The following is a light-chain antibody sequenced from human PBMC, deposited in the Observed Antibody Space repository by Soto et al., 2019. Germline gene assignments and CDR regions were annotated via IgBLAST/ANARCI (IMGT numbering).Light chain of an antibody. V-gene: IGLV3-21*02. CDR3: QVWDTTNPVI. Sequence: SYELTQPPSVSVAPGQTARITCGGTNIGIKSVHWYQQKPGQAPVLVVYDDGDRTTGIPERFSGSKSGNTATLTTSRVEAGDEADYYCQVWDTTNPVIFGGGTKLTVL. CDR1: NIGIKS. CDR2: DDG. J-gene: IGLJ2*01.